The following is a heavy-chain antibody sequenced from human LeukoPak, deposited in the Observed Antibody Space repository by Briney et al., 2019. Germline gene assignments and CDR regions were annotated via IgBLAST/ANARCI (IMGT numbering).Heavy chain of an antibody. CDR3: ARGGNYVHDAFDI. Sequence: GGSLRLSCAASGFTLDDYGMSWVREAPGKGLEWVSYISSSSSTIYYADSVKGRFTISRDNAKNTLYLQMNSLRAEDTAVYYCARGGNYVHDAFDIWGQGTMVTVSS. CDR1: GFTLDDYG. D-gene: IGHD4-23*01. V-gene: IGHV3-48*01. CDR2: ISSSSSTI. J-gene: IGHJ3*02.